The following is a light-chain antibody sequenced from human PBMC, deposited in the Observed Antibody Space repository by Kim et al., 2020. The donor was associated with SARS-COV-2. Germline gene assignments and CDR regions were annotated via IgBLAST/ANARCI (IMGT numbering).Light chain of an antibody. V-gene: IGKV4-1*01. Sequence: DIVMTQYPDSLAVSLGERATINCKSSQSVLYNSNNKNYLAWYQQKPGQPPKLLIYWASTRESGVPDRFSGSGSGTDFTLTISSLQAEDVAVYYCQQYYTSWTFGQGTKVDIK. J-gene: IGKJ1*01. CDR2: WAS. CDR1: QSVLYNSNNKNY. CDR3: QQYYTSWT.